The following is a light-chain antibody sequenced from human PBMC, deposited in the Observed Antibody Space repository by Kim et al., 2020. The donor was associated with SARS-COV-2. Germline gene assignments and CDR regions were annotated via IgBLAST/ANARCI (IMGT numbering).Light chain of an antibody. V-gene: IGLV3-19*01. CDR2: GKN. J-gene: IGLJ2*01. CDR1: SLRSYY. CDR3: NSRDSSGNHPDVV. Sequence: SSELTQDPAVSVALGQTVRITCQGDSLRSYYASWYQQKPGQAPVLVIYGKNNRPSGIPGRFSGSSSGNTASLTITGAQAEDEADYYCNSRDSSGNHPDVVFGGGTQLTVL.